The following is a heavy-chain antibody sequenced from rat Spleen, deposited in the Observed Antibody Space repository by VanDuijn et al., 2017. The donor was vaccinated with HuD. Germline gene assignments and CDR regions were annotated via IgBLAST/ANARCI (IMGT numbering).Heavy chain of an antibody. J-gene: IGHJ3*01. V-gene: IGHV5-22*01. D-gene: IGHD1-10*01. Sequence: EVQLVESGGGLVQPGRSMKLSCAASGFTFSDYYMAWVRQAPKKGLEWVASISYEGSSTYYGDSVKGRFTISRDNAKSTLYLQMNSLRSEDTATYYCARQQQAFAYWGQGTLVTVSS. CDR3: ARQQQAFAY. CDR2: ISYEGSST. CDR1: GFTFSDYY.